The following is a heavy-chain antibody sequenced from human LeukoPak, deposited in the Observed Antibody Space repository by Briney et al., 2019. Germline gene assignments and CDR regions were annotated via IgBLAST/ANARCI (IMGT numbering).Heavy chain of an antibody. CDR2: ICASGDT. CDR1: GFTFSSYD. Sequence: GGSLRLSCAASGFTFSSYDMHWVRQAPGKGLEWVSAICASGDTYYPGSVKGRFTVSRENAKNSLFLQMNSLRAGDTAVYFCARGFNFYGMDVWGQGTTVTVSS. CDR3: ARGFNFYGMDV. V-gene: IGHV3-13*04. J-gene: IGHJ6*02.